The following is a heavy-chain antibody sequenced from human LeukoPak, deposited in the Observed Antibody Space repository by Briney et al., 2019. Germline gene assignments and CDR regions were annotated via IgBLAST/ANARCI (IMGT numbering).Heavy chain of an antibody. J-gene: IGHJ4*02. Sequence: ASVKVSCKASGYTFTSYGISWVRQAPGQGLEWMGWISAYNGNTNYAQKLQGRVTMTTDTSTSTAYMELRSLRSDDTAVYYCARVRLGYCSSTSCSGLSKRDLYFDYWGQGTLVTVSS. CDR1: GYTFTSYG. CDR2: ISAYNGNT. D-gene: IGHD2-2*01. V-gene: IGHV1-18*01. CDR3: ARVRLGYCSSTSCSGLSKRDLYFDY.